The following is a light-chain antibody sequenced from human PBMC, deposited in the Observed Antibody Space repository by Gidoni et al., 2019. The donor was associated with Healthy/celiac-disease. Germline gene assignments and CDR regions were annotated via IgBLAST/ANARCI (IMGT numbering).Light chain of an antibody. CDR1: QSVLSSSNNKNY. J-gene: IGKJ4*01. CDR2: WAS. Sequence: DIVMTQSPDSLAVSLGERATSNCKSSQSVLSSSNNKNYLNWYQQKAGQPPKLLFYWASTRESGVPDRLSGGGSGTDFTLTISSLQAEDVAVYYCQSRLTFGGGTKVEIK. CDR3: QSRLT. V-gene: IGKV4-1*01.